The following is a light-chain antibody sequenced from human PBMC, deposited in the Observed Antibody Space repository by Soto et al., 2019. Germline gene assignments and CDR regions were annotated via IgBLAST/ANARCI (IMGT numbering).Light chain of an antibody. Sequence: QSALTQPGSVSGSPGQSITISCTGTSSDVGGYNYVSWYQQDPGKAPKLMIYEVSNRPSGVSNRFSGSKSGNTASLTISGLQAEDEADYYCSSYTSSNTRVLGTGTKVTVL. CDR2: EVS. J-gene: IGLJ1*01. CDR1: SSDVGGYNY. CDR3: SSYTSSNTRV. V-gene: IGLV2-14*01.